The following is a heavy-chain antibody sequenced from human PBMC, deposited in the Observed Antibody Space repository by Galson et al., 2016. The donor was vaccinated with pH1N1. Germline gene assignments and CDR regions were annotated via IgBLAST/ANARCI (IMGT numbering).Heavy chain of an antibody. V-gene: IGHV3-73*01. CDR2: IRSKGNNYTT. D-gene: IGHD2-2*01. CDR3: TRPGGYCSSTSCLRDY. J-gene: IGHJ4*02. Sequence: SLRLSCAASGFTFSGSAMHWVRQASGTGLEWVGRIRSKGNNYTTVYAASVKGRFTISRDASKNTAYLQMNSLKTEDTAVYYCTRPGGYCSSTSCLRDYWGQGTLVTVSP. CDR1: GFTFSGSA.